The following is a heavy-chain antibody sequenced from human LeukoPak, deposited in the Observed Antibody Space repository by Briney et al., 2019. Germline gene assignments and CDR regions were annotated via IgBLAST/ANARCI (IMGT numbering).Heavy chain of an antibody. CDR2: MNPNSGDT. J-gene: IGHJ4*02. D-gene: IGHD4-17*01. CDR1: GYTFTSYD. Sequence: VQVSCKASGYTFTSYDFNWVRQAPGQGLEWLGWMNPNSGDTGYAQRFQGRVSMTRDTSITTAYMELSSLRSDDTAIYYCARNTPNYGDFDFWGQGTLVTVSS. V-gene: IGHV1-8*01. CDR3: ARNTPNYGDFDF.